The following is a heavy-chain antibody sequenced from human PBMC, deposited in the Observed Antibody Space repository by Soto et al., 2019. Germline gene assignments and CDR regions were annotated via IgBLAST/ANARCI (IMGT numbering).Heavy chain of an antibody. J-gene: IGHJ4*02. D-gene: IGHD3-10*01. CDR1: GFGFDEDA. CDR2: ISWSGDMI. V-gene: IGHV3-9*01. Sequence: GGSLRLSCAASGFGFDEDAMHWVRQAPGKGLEWVSGISWSGDMIRYADSVKGRFTISRDNGKNSLYLQMNSLRTEDTAFYYCVQDWLSGPYGKFDNWGQGALVTVS. CDR3: VQDWLSGPYGKFDN.